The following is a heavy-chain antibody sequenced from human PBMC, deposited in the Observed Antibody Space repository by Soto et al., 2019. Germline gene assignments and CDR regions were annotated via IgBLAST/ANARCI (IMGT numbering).Heavy chain of an antibody. Sequence: EVQLVESGGDLVQPGGSLRLSCAASGFTFSSLWMTWVRQAPGKGLECVANTKEDGSVKYYVDSVKGRFTISRDNAKNSLYLQMVGLRAEDTAVYYCARATRSPDFRGQGTLVTVSS. CDR1: GFTFSSLW. J-gene: IGHJ4*02. CDR3: ARATRSPDF. V-gene: IGHV3-7*05. CDR2: TKEDGSVK.